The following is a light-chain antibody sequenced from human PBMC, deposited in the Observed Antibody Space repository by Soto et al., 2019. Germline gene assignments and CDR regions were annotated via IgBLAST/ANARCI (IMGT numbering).Light chain of an antibody. CDR2: AAS. V-gene: IGKV1-39*01. J-gene: IGKJ4*01. Sequence: DIQMTQSPSSLSASVGDRVTITCRASQSISSYLNWYQQKPGKAPKLLTYAASSFQSGVPSRFSGGGSGTDFTLTISSLQPEDFATYYCQQSYSIPLTFGGGTKVEIK. CDR1: QSISSY. CDR3: QQSYSIPLT.